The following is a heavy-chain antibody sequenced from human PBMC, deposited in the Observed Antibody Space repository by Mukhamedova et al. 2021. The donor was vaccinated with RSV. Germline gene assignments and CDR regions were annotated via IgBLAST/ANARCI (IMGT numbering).Heavy chain of an antibody. D-gene: IGHD3-16*01. V-gene: IGHV3-74*01. CDR3: ARLGATWSPFFGS. J-gene: IGHJ4*02. CDR2: ISADGSKI. Sequence: VAFISADGSKIFYADSVKGRFIISRDNDMNTLSLQMDNLRAEDTARYYCARLGATWSPFFGSWGQGTPVIVSS.